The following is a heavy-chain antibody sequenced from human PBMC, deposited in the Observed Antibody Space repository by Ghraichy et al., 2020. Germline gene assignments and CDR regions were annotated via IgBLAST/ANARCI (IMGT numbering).Heavy chain of an antibody. V-gene: IGHV4-39*07. J-gene: IGHJ3*02. CDR3: ARHTGINWNDPRHAFDI. CDR1: GVSINRSSYF. CDR2: IYYSGNT. Sequence: SQTLSLTCSVSGVSINRSSYFWAWIRQSPGKGLEWIGSIYYSGNTYYNPSLKSRVTLSVDMSKNQFSLNLNSVTAADTAIYYCARHTGINWNDPRHAFDIWGRGTWVAVSS. D-gene: IGHD1-1*01.